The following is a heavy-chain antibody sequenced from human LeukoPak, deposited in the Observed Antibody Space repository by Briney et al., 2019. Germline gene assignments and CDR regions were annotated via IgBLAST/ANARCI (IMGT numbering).Heavy chain of an antibody. D-gene: IGHD6-19*01. CDR2: INPNSGGT. V-gene: IGHV1-2*02. Sequence: ASVKVSCKASGYTFTGYYMHWVRQAPGQGLEWMGWINPNSGGTNYAQKFQGRVTMTRDTSISTAYMELSRLRSDDTAVYYCARVLSGGMAVAGTFDYWGQGTLVTVSS. J-gene: IGHJ4*02. CDR3: ARVLSGGMAVAGTFDY. CDR1: GYTFTGYY.